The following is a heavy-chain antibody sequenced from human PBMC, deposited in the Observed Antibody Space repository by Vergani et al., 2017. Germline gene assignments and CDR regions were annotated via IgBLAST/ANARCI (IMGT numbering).Heavy chain of an antibody. CDR3: ARRSNYYDSSGFWFDP. CDR2: IYHSGST. J-gene: IGHJ5*02. D-gene: IGHD3-22*01. Sequence: QLQLQESGPGLVKPSETLSLTCAVSGYSISSGYYWGWIRQPPGKGLEWIGSIYHSGSTYYNPSLKSRVTISVDTSKNQFSLKLSSVTAADTAVYYCARRSNYYDSSGFWFDPWGQGTLVTVSS. CDR1: GYSISSGYY. V-gene: IGHV4-38-2*01.